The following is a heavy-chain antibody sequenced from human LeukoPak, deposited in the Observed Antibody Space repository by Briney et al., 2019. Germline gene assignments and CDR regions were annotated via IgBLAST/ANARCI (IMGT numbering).Heavy chain of an antibody. D-gene: IGHD6-19*01. J-gene: IGHJ4*02. CDR1: GGSISSSSYY. V-gene: IGHV4-39*01. CDR2: IYYSGST. Sequence: PSETLSPTCTVSGGSISSSSYYWGWIRQPPGKGLEWIGSIYYSGSTHYNPSLKSRVTISVDTSKNQFSLKLSSVTAADTAVYYCARQHSSGWYRRTFDYWGQGTLVTVSS. CDR3: ARQHSSGWYRRTFDY.